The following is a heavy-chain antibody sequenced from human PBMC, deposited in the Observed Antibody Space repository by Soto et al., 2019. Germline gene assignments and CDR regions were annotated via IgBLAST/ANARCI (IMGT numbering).Heavy chain of an antibody. V-gene: IGHV4-34*01. Sequence: PSETLSLTCAVYGGSFSGYYWSWIRQPPGKGLEWIGEINHSGSTNYNPSLKSRVTISVDTSKNQFSLKLSSVTAADTAVYYCARARRTLAASRGEREYWGQGTLVTVSP. CDR3: ARARRTLAASRGEREY. J-gene: IGHJ4*02. CDR2: INHSGST. D-gene: IGHD6-6*01. CDR1: GGSFSGYY.